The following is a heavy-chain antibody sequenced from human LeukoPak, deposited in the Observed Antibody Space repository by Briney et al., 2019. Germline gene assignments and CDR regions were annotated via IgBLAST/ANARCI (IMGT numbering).Heavy chain of an antibody. CDR3: ARQSAAGGWPLDY. Sequence: PGGSLRLSCAASRFTFSSYEMNWVRQAPGKGLEWVSYISSSGSTKYYADSVKGRFTISRDKAKNSPYLQMNSLRAEDTAVYNCARQSAAGGWPLDYWGQGTLVTVSS. D-gene: IGHD6-19*01. CDR1: RFTFSSYE. J-gene: IGHJ4*02. V-gene: IGHV3-48*03. CDR2: ISSSGSTK.